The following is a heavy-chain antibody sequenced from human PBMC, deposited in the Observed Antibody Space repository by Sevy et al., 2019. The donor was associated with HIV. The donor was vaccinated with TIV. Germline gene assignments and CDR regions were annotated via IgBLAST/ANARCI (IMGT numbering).Heavy chain of an antibody. V-gene: IGHV4-39*02. CDR1: GGSVTSADNS. J-gene: IGHJ4*02. CDR2: IYNSEQT. CDR3: AQWLAATALFHS. D-gene: IGHD1-26*01. Sequence: SETLSLTCTVSGGSVTSADNSWGWFRQPPGKGLERIGCIYNSEQTYYNPSLKSRVTISVDASQNLFSLKLTSGTAADTAVYYCAQWLAATALFHSWGQGTLVTVSS.